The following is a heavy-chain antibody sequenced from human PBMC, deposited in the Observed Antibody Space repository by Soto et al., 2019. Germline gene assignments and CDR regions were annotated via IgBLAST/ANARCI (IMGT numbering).Heavy chain of an antibody. V-gene: IGHV1-18*04. CDR1: GYTFISYS. J-gene: IGHJ4*02. CDR2: ISTYNGNT. D-gene: IGHD6-13*01. CDR3: AREGAHSTGWYAYCAQ. Sequence: QVQLVQSGGEVKKPGASVNISCKATGYTFISYSITWVRQAPGQGLEWMGWISTYNGNTKYAQSLQGRVTLTRDTSTNTAFMEIRGLRSDDTAIYYCAREGAHSTGWYAYCAQWGQGTRVAVSS.